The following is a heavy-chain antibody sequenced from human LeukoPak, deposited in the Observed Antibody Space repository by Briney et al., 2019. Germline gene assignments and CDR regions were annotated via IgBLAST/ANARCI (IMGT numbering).Heavy chain of an antibody. V-gene: IGHV3-66*01. CDR3: ARDGSSSWYLDYYYYYGMDV. D-gene: IGHD6-13*01. J-gene: IGHJ6*02. Sequence: GGSLRLSCAASGFTVSSNYMSWVRQAPGKGLEWVSVIYSGGSTYYADSVKGRFTISRDNSKNTLYLQMNSLRAEDTAVYYCARDGSSSWYLDYYYYYGMDVWGQGTTVTVSS. CDR1: GFTVSSNY. CDR2: IYSGGST.